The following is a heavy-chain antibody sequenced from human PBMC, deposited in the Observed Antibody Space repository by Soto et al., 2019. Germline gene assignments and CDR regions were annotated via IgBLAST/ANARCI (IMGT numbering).Heavy chain of an antibody. Sequence: QLQLQESGPGLVKPSETLSLTCTVSGGSISSSSYYWGWIRQPPGKGLEWIGSIYYSGSTYYNPSLKSRVTISVDTSKNQFSLKLSSVTAADTAVYYCARHLIQWELPPPYYFDYWGQGTLVTVSS. CDR2: IYYSGST. CDR3: ARHLIQWELPPPYYFDY. V-gene: IGHV4-39*01. D-gene: IGHD1-26*01. J-gene: IGHJ4*02. CDR1: GGSISSSSYY.